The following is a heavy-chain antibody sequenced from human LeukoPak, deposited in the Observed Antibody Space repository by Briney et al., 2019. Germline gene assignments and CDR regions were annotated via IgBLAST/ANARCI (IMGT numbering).Heavy chain of an antibody. V-gene: IGHV3-48*03. CDR1: GFTFSSYE. CDR2: ISSSGSTI. Sequence: GRSLRLSCAASGFTFSSYEVNWVRQAPGKGLEWVSYISSSGSTIYYADSVKGRFTISRDNAKNSLYLQMNSLRAEDTAVYYCAELGITMIGGVWGKGTTVTISS. D-gene: IGHD3-10*02. CDR3: AELGITMIGGV. J-gene: IGHJ6*04.